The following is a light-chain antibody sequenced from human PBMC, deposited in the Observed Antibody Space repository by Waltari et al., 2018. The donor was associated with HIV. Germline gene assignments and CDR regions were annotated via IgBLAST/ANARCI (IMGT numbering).Light chain of an antibody. J-gene: IGKJ4*01. CDR3: VQSYSIPLT. Sequence: DIQMTQSPSSLSASVGDRVTIPCRASESIGTYLSWYQQKPGMAPKLLIYAASNLQSGVPVRFSGSGSETEFTLAISSLQPEDFSTYYCVQSYSIPLTFGGGTNVEIK. V-gene: IGKV1-39*01. CDR2: AAS. CDR1: ESIGTY.